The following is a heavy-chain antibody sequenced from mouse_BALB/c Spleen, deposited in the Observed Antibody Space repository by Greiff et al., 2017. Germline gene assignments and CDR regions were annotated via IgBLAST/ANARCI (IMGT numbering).Heavy chain of an antibody. CDR3: ARDDGSSYYYFDY. Sequence: EVKLQESGGGLVQPGGSLRLSCATSGFTFTDYYMSWVRQPPGKALEWLGFIRNKANGYTTEYSASVKGRFTISRDNSQSILYLQMNTLRAEDSATYYCARDDGSSYYYFDYWGQGTTLTVSS. CDR1: GFTFTDYY. V-gene: IGHV7-3*02. CDR2: IRNKANGYTT. D-gene: IGHD1-1*01. J-gene: IGHJ2*01.